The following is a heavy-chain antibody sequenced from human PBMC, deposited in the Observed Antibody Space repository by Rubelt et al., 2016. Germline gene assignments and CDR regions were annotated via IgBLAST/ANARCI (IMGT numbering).Heavy chain of an antibody. CDR3: ARNTPMRPGDYFDY. CDR1: GLTFNTDC. CDR2: IKGDGSEK. J-gene: IGHJ4*02. V-gene: IGHV3-7*01. Sequence: EVQLVESGGGLVQPGESLRLSCAVSGLTFNTDCMSWVRQAPGKGLEWLASIKGDGSEKSYVDSVKGRFTISSDRARKSRYLQRISLEAEDTAVYYCARNTPMRPGDYFDYCGQGTLVAVSS. D-gene: IGHD5-18*01.